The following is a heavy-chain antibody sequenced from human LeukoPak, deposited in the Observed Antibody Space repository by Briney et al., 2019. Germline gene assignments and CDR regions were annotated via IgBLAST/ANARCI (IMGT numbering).Heavy chain of an antibody. CDR2: ITFTSSTI. D-gene: IGHD3-10*02. CDR1: GFTFSSYS. Sequence: GGSLRLSCAASGFTFSSYSMTWVRQAPGKGLEWVSYITFTSSTIHYADSVKGRFTISRDNAKSSLYLQMNSLRADDTAVYYCAELGITMIGGVWGKGTTVTISS. CDR3: AELGITMIGGV. V-gene: IGHV3-48*01. J-gene: IGHJ6*04.